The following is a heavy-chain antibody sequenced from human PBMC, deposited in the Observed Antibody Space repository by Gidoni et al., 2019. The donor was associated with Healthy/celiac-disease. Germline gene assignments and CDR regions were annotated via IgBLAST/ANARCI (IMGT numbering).Heavy chain of an antibody. V-gene: IGHV3-7*03. CDR3: ARDDVLLWFGEFPNYYGMDV. CDR2: IKQDGSEK. CDR1: GFTCSSYW. D-gene: IGHD3-10*01. J-gene: IGHJ6*02. Sequence: EVQLVESGGGLVQPGGSLRLSCAASGFTCSSYWMSWVRQAPGKGLEWVANIKQDGSEKYYVDSVKGRFTISRDNAKNSLYLQMNSLRAEDTAVYYCARDDVLLWFGEFPNYYGMDVWGQGTTVTVSS.